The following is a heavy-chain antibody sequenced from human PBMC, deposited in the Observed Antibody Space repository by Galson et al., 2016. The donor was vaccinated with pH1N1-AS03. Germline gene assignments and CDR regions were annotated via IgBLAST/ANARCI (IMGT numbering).Heavy chain of an antibody. CDR1: GGTFSSDG. CDR2: IIPMIGTA. V-gene: IGHV1-69*13. D-gene: IGHD3-22*01. J-gene: IGHJ4*02. CDR3: ATGQVDDTDY. Sequence: SVKVSCKASGGTFSSDGISWVRQAPGQGPEWMGGIIPMIGTANYAQKFQGRVTITADESTSTAYMEMSSLTSEDTAVYYCATGQVDDTDYWGQGTLVTVSS.